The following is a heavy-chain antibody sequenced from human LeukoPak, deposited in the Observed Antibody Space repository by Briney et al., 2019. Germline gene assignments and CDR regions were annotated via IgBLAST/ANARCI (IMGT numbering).Heavy chain of an antibody. J-gene: IGHJ3*02. V-gene: IGHV4-59*08. CDR2: IYYSGST. CDR3: ARHLGYCSGGSCYIDI. Sequence: SETLSLTCTVSGGSISSYYWSWIRQPPGKGLEWIGYIYYSGSTNCNPSLKSRVTISVDTSKNQFSLKLSSVTAADTAVYYCARHLGYCSGGSCYIDIWGQGTMVTVSS. D-gene: IGHD2-15*01. CDR1: GGSISSYY.